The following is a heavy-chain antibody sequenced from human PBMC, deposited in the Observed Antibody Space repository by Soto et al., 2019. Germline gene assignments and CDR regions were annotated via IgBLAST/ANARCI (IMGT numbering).Heavy chain of an antibody. CDR2: IWYDGSNK. CDR3: ATTGDYYDSSGRHFDY. J-gene: IGHJ4*02. CDR1: GFTFSSYG. V-gene: IGHV3-33*01. Sequence: QVQLVESGGGVVQPGRSLRLSCAASGFTFSSYGMHWVRQAPGKGLEWVAVIWYDGSNKYYADSVKGRFTISRDNSKNRLYLQMNSLRAEDTAVYYCATTGDYYDSSGRHFDYWGQGTLVTVSS. D-gene: IGHD3-22*01.